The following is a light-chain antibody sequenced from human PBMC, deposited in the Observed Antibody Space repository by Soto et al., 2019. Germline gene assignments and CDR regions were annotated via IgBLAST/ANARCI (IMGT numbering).Light chain of an antibody. Sequence: DIQVTQFPSSLSASVGDRVSMTCRTSQRISDNLHWYQQKPGKAPNLLIYVASNFESGVPSRFRGGRSGTEFTLTITSLEPEDFATYYCEGSYGTSFTFGPGTRVDMK. CDR1: QRISDN. V-gene: IGKV1-39*01. CDR2: VAS. J-gene: IGKJ3*01. CDR3: EGSYGTSFT.